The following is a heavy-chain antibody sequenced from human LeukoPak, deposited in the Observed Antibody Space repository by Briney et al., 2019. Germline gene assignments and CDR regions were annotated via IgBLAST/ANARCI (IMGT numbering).Heavy chain of an antibody. CDR1: GYSFTSHY. Sequence: ASVKVSCKASGYSFTSHYMHWVRQAPGQGLEWMGLISPSGSSTLYAQKFQGRVTTTRDMSTTTDYMELSSLRSEDTAVYYCARFHDHTGGSDYWGQGTLVTVSS. CDR3: ARFHDHTGGSDY. CDR2: ISPSGSST. V-gene: IGHV1-46*01. J-gene: IGHJ4*02. D-gene: IGHD1-14*01.